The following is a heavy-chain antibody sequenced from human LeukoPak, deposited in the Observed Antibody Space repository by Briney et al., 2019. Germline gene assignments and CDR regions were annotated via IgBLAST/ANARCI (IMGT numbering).Heavy chain of an antibody. CDR3: AREAKNDYGDYVHLEGFDI. Sequence: GGSLRLSCAASGFTFSSYGMHWVRQAPGKGLEWVTVISYDGSNKYYADSVKGRFTISRDNSKNTLYLQMNSLRAEDTAVYYCAREAKNDYGDYVHLEGFDIWGQGTMVTVSS. V-gene: IGHV3-30*03. CDR1: GFTFSSYG. D-gene: IGHD4-17*01. J-gene: IGHJ3*02. CDR2: ISYDGSNK.